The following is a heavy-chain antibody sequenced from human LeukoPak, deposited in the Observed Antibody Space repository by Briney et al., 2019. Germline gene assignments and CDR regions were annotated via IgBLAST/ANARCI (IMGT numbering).Heavy chain of an antibody. D-gene: IGHD2-15*01. CDR2: ISSSSSYI. J-gene: IGHJ4*02. V-gene: IGHV3-21*01. Sequence: GGSLRLSCAASGFTFSSYSMNWVRQAPGKGLEWVSSISSSSSYIYYADSVKGRFTISRDNAKNSLYLQMNSLRAEDTAVYYCAKCGGSCYSDVDYWGQGTLVTVSS. CDR1: GFTFSSYS. CDR3: AKCGGSCYSDVDY.